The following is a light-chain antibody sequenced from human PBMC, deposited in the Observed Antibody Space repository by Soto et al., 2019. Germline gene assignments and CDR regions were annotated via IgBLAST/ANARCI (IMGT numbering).Light chain of an antibody. V-gene: IGLV2-23*02. CDR1: SSDVGSYNL. Sequence: QSALTQPASVSGSPGQSITISCTGTSSDVGSYNLVSWYQQHPGKAPKLMIYGVSKRPSGVSNRFSGSKSGNTASLTISGLQAEDEADYYCCSYAGIWVFGGGTKLTVL. J-gene: IGLJ3*02. CDR3: CSYAGIWV. CDR2: GVS.